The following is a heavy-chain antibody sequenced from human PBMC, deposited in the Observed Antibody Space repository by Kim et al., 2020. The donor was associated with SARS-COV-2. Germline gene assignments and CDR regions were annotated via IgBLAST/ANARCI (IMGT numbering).Heavy chain of an antibody. Sequence: LKSRVTISVDTSKNQFSLKLSSVTAADTAVYYCASTPYYYDSSGYQIDYWGQGTLVTVSS. J-gene: IGHJ4*02. CDR3: ASTPYYYDSSGYQIDY. V-gene: IGHV4-39*01. D-gene: IGHD3-22*01.